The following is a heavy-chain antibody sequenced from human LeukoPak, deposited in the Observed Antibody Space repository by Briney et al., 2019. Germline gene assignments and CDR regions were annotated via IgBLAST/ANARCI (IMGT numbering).Heavy chain of an antibody. D-gene: IGHD6-13*01. J-gene: IGHJ5*02. CDR1: GGSISSSSYY. CDR2: IYYSGST. CDR3: AVMYSSSWYWFDP. V-gene: IGHV4-39*01. Sequence: SETLSLTCTVSGGSISSSSYYWGWIRQPPGKVLEWIGSIYYSGSTYYNPSLKSRVTISVDTSKNQFSLKLSSVTAADTAVYYCAVMYSSSWYWFDPWGQGTLVTVSS.